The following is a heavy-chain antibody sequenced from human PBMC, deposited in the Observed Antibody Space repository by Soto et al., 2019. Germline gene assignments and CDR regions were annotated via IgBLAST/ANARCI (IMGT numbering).Heavy chain of an antibody. D-gene: IGHD3-22*01. Sequence: QVQLSQFGAEVKKPGASVKVSCKASGYSFTNFHIHWVRQAPGQGLEWMGMIDPSGGITRDAQRLQGRITRTRDASTSTVYMELRSLTSEDTAVYYCAREVIGHDNYETIGYYFDHWGQGTLVTVSS. V-gene: IGHV1-46*01. J-gene: IGHJ4*02. CDR1: GYSFTNFH. CDR3: AREVIGHDNYETIGYYFDH. CDR2: IDPSGGIT.